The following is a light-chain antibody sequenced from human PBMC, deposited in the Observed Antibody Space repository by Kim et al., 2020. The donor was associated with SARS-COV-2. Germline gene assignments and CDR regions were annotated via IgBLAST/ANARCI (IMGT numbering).Light chain of an antibody. CDR3: CSYVV. J-gene: IGLJ2*01. CDR2: EVS. CDR1: SSDVGSYNL. Sequence: QSALTQPASVSGSPGQSITISCTGTSSDVGSYNLVSWYQQHPGKAPKLMIYEVSKRPSGVSNRFSGSKSGNTASLTISWLQAEDEADYYCCSYVVFG. V-gene: IGLV2-23*02.